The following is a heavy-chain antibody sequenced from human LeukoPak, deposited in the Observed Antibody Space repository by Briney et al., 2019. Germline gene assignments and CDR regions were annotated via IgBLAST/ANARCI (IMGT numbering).Heavy chain of an antibody. V-gene: IGHV4-34*01. CDR3: ARARTWGLPYYDY. CDR2: INHSGST. D-gene: IGHD1/OR15-1a*01. J-gene: IGHJ4*02. Sequence: SETLSLTCTVSGGSISSYYWSWIRQPPGKGLEWIGEINHSGSTNYNPSLKSRVTISVDTSKNQFSLKLSSVTAADTAVYYCARARTWGLPYYDYWGQGTLVTVSS. CDR1: GGSISSYY.